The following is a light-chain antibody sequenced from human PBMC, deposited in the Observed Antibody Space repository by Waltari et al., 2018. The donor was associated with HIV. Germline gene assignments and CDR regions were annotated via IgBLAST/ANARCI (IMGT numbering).Light chain of an antibody. CDR2: KDK. Sequence: SYELTQPPSVSVPPGQTASITCSGTELAKQYVYWYQQKAGQAPLVIMSKDKERPPGIPDRFSGSNSGTTVTLTISPVQSEDEAHYYCQSADSSGLYWVFGGGTKLTVL. J-gene: IGLJ3*02. CDR1: ELAKQY. V-gene: IGLV3-25*03. CDR3: QSADSSGLYWV.